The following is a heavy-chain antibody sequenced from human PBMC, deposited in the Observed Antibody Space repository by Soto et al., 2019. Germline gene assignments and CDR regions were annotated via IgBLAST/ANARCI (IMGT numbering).Heavy chain of an antibody. CDR3: ARDWGACTPGECYSHGFDL. CDR1: GFTLDTYG. V-gene: IGHV3-33*01. J-gene: IGHJ3*01. CDR2: SWHDGRHL. Sequence: QEQLVESGGGMVQPGGSLRLSCAVSGFTLDTYGMHWVRQAAGQGLEWVAVSWHDGRHLDYADSVRGRFTVFRDDSKYTLFLEMNGLRGVDTAVYYCARDWGACTPGECYSHGFDLWGQGTLVTVSS. D-gene: IGHD2-21*01.